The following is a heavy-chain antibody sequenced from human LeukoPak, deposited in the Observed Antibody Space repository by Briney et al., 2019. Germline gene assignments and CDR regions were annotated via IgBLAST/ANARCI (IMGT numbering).Heavy chain of an antibody. CDR2: IRSKAHGGTT. D-gene: IGHD3-10*01. CDR3: TRDTSGLLWFGEFDY. J-gene: IGHJ4*02. V-gene: IGHV3-49*04. Sequence: GGSLRLSCTASGFTFGDYATSWVRQAPGKGLEWVGFIRSKAHGGTTEYAASVKGRFTISRDDSKSIAYLQMNSLKTEDTAVYYCTRDTSGLLWFGEFDYWGQGTLVTVSS. CDR1: GFTFGDYA.